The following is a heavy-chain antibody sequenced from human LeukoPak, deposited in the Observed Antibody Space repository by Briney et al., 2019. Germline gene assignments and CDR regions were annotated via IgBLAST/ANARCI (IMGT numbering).Heavy chain of an antibody. Sequence: TTGGSLRLSCAASGFTFSDYYMSWIRQAPGKGLEWVSYISSSSSYIYYADSVKGRFTISRDNAKNSLYLQMNSLRAEDTAVYYCARVLGYCSGGSCFFDYWGQGTLVTVSS. CDR2: ISSSSSYI. V-gene: IGHV3-11*06. D-gene: IGHD2-15*01. CDR1: GFTFSDYY. CDR3: ARVLGYCSGGSCFFDY. J-gene: IGHJ4*02.